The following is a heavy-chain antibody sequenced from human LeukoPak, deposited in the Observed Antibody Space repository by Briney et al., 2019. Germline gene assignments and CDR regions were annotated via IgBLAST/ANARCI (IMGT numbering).Heavy chain of an antibody. CDR1: GYTFTSYA. J-gene: IGHJ4*02. CDR3: ARVGGWDYFDY. Sequence: GASVKVSCKASGYTFTSYAMHWVRQAPGQRLEWMGWINAGNGNTKYSQKFQGRVTITRDTSASTAYMELSCLRSEDTAVYYCARVGGWDYFDYWGQGTLVTVSS. CDR2: INAGNGNT. V-gene: IGHV1-3*01. D-gene: IGHD6-19*01.